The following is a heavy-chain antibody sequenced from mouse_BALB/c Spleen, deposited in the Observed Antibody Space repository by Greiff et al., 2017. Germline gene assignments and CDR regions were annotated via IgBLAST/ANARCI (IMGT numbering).Heavy chain of an antibody. J-gene: IGHJ3*01. CDR1: GYTFTSYW. CDR3: ARWDYVFAY. Sequence: QVQLQQPGAELVKPGASVKLSCKASGYTFTSYWMHWVKQRPGQGLEWIGYINPSTGYTEYNQKFKDKATLTADKSSSTAYMQLSSLTSEDSAVYYCARWDYVFAYWGQGTLVTVSA. CDR2: INPSTGYT. V-gene: IGHV1-7*01. D-gene: IGHD2-4*01.